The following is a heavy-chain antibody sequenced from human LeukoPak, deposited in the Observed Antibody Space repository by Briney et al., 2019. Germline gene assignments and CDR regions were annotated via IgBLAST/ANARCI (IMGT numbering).Heavy chain of an antibody. V-gene: IGHV3-23*01. D-gene: IGHD3-9*01. Sequence: GGSLRLSCAASGFTFSSYAMSWVRQAPGKGLEWVSAISGSGGSTYYADSVKGRFTISRDNAKNSLYLQMNSLRAEDMAVYYCARDSDIVTGSKSHFDYWGQGTLVTVSS. CDR3: ARDSDIVTGSKSHFDY. J-gene: IGHJ4*02. CDR1: GFTFSSYA. CDR2: ISGSGGST.